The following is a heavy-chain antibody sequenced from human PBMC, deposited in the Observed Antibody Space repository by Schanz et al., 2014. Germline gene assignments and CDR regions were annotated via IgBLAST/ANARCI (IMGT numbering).Heavy chain of an antibody. Sequence: EVQLLESGGGLVQPGGSLKLSCAASGLIFSNYVMSWVRPAPGKGLEWVSTIGTSGGTNYAESVKGRFTISRDNSKNTLYLQMNSLRAEDTAVYYCARKVVATIGGYYDNWGQGTLVIVSS. J-gene: IGHJ4*02. CDR1: GLIFSNYV. CDR2: IGTSGGT. D-gene: IGHD5-12*01. CDR3: ARKVVATIGGYYDN. V-gene: IGHV3-23*01.